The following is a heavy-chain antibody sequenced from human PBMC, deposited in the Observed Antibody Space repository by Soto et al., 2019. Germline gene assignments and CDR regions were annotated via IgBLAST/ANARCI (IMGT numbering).Heavy chain of an antibody. CDR1: GDSVTSHY. J-gene: IGHJ4*02. CDR3: ARHDPHFHILTAPIDY. Sequence: SETLSLTCSFSGDSVTSHYLTWIRQSPEKGLEWIGYMHYTGFSHSNPSLRSRVTISLDTSKNQFSLKLRSVTAADTAVYYCARHDPHFHILTAPIDYWGQGTLVTVSS. CDR2: MHYTGFS. D-gene: IGHD3-9*01. V-gene: IGHV4-59*08.